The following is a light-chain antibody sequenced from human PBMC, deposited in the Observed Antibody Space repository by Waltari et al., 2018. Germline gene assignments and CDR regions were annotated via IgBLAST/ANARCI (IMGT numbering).Light chain of an antibody. Sequence: DIQLTQSPPFLSAPVGDRVTISCRASQGINSYLAWYQQKPRKAPKLLIYAASTLQTGVPSRFSGSGFGTEFTLTITSLQPEDFATYYCQQLNSYPITFGQGTRLEI. V-gene: IGKV1-9*01. CDR2: AAS. J-gene: IGKJ5*01. CDR3: QQLNSYPIT. CDR1: QGINSY.